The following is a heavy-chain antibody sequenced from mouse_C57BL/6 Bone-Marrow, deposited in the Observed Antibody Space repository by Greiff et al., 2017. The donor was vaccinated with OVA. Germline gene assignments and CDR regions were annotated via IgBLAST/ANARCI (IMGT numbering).Heavy chain of an antibody. CDR2: IDPENGDT. J-gene: IGHJ2*01. D-gene: IGHD2-3*01. V-gene: IGHV14-4*01. CDR3: VPYDPFDY. Sequence: VQLQQSGAELVRPGASVKLSCTASGFNIKDDYMHWVKQRPEQGLEWIGWIDPENGDTEYASKFQGKATITADTSSNTAYMQLSSLTSEDTAVYYCVPYDPFDYWGQGTTLTVSS. CDR1: GFNIKDDY.